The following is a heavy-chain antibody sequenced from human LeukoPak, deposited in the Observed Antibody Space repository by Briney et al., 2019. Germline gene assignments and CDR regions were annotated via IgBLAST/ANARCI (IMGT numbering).Heavy chain of an antibody. CDR1: GGSFSGYY. CDR2: INHSGST. CDR3: ARGLAYCGGDCPYYFDY. V-gene: IGHV4-34*01. J-gene: IGHJ4*02. D-gene: IGHD2-21*02. Sequence: PSETLSLTCAVYGGSFSGYYWSWIRQPPGKGLEWIGKINHSGSTNYNPSLKSRVTISVDTSKNQFSLKLSSVTAADTAVYYCARGLAYCGGDCPYYFDYWGQGTLVTVSS.